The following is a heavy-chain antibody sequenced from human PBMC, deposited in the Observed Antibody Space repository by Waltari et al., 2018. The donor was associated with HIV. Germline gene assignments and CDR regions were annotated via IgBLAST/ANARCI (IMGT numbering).Heavy chain of an antibody. J-gene: IGHJ2*01. D-gene: IGHD5-18*01. CDR3: AKVREKQLWLRNWDFDL. Sequence: EVKLVESGGGLVQPGGSVRLSCAASGFTFRSYELNWVRQAPGKGLEWISYISSSGSSIYYADSVKGRFTISRDNGKKSLYLQMNILRAEDTAVYYCAKVREKQLWLRNWDFDLWGRGTLVTVSS. CDR2: ISSSGSSI. CDR1: GFTFRSYE. V-gene: IGHV3-48*03.